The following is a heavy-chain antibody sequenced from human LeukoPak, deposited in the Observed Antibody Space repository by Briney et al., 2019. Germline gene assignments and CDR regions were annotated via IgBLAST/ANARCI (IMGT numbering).Heavy chain of an antibody. Sequence: ASVKVSCKASGYTFTGYYMHWVRQAPGQGLEWMGWINPNSGGTNYAQKFQGRVTMTRDTSISTAYMELSRLRSDDTAVYYCARDVRHSSSWSYYYYYYMDVWGKGTTVTISS. D-gene: IGHD6-13*01. CDR2: INPNSGGT. CDR1: GYTFTGYY. J-gene: IGHJ6*03. V-gene: IGHV1-2*02. CDR3: ARDVRHSSSWSYYYYYYMDV.